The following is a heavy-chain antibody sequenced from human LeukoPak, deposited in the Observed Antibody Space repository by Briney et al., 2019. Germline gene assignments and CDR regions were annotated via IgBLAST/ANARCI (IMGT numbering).Heavy chain of an antibody. Sequence: SETLSLTCAVYGGSFSGYYWSWIRQPPGKGLEWIGEINRSGSTNYNPSLKSRVTISVDTSKNQFSLKLSSVTAADTAVYYCARRGSSRPFDPWGQGTLVTVSS. V-gene: IGHV4-34*01. CDR1: GGSFSGYY. CDR2: INRSGST. D-gene: IGHD6-13*01. J-gene: IGHJ5*02. CDR3: ARRGSSRPFDP.